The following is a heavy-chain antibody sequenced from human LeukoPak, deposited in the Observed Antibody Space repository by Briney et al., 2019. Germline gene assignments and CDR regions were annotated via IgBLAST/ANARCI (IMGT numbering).Heavy chain of an antibody. Sequence: GGSLRLSCAASGFTFSSYNMNWVRQAPGKGLEWVAVISYDGSNKYYADSVKGRFTISRDNSKNTLYLQMNSLRVEDTAVYYCAKDLYGDYGPFDYWGQGTLVTVSS. CDR2: ISYDGSNK. CDR1: GFTFSSYN. CDR3: AKDLYGDYGPFDY. D-gene: IGHD4-17*01. J-gene: IGHJ4*02. V-gene: IGHV3-30*18.